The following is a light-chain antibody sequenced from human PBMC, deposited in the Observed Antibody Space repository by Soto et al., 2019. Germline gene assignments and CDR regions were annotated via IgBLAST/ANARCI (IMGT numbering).Light chain of an antibody. Sequence: DIVMTQSPDSLAVSLGERATINCKSSQSILYSSNNKKYLAWYQQKPGHPPKLLIYWASTRESGVPDRFSGSGSGTDFTLTISSLQAEDVAVYYCQQYYSIPPTFGQGTKVDI. CDR3: QQYYSIPPT. V-gene: IGKV4-1*01. J-gene: IGKJ1*01. CDR1: QSILYSSNNKKY. CDR2: WAS.